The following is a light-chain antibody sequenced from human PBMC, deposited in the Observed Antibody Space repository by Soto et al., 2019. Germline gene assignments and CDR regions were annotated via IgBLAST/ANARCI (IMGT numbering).Light chain of an antibody. CDR1: QSVSSR. Sequence: DIQMTQSPSTLSASVGDRVTITCRASQSVSSRLAWYQLKPGEAPNLLIYKASNLETGVPSRFSGSGFGTEFTLTINSLQPDDFATYYCQQYDNYPISFGQGTRLEIK. CDR2: KAS. V-gene: IGKV1-5*03. CDR3: QQYDNYPIS. J-gene: IGKJ5*01.